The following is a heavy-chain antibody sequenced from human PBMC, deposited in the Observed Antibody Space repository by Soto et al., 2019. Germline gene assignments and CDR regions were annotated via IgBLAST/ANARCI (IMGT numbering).Heavy chain of an antibody. Sequence: SETLSLTCTVSGGSISSGGYYWSWIRQHPGKGLEWIGYFYYSGSTYYNPSLKSRVTISVDTSKNQFSLKLSSVTAADTAVYYCAREALTGLGFLRPLVPDKRPYFDYWGQGTLVTVSS. D-gene: IGHD2-15*01. V-gene: IGHV4-31*03. CDR3: AREALTGLGFLRPLVPDKRPYFDY. CDR1: GGSISSGGYY. J-gene: IGHJ4*02. CDR2: FYYSGST.